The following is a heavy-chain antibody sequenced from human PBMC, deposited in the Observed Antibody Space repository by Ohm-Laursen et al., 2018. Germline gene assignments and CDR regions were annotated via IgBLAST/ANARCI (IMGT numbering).Heavy chain of an antibody. CDR3: AKDVGVAFAYDS. J-gene: IGHJ4*02. CDR1: GFTFNNFG. CDR2: VSYDERYK. V-gene: IGHV3-30*18. Sequence: SLRLSCAASGFTFNNFGMHWVRQAPGKGLEWVAVVSYDERYKNYVDSVKGRFTVSRDNSKDTLYLQMNSLRNEDTAIYYCAKDVGVAFAYDSWGQGTLITVSS. D-gene: IGHD2-15*01.